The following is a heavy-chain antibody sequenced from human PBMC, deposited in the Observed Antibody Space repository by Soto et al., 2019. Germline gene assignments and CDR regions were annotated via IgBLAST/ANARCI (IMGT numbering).Heavy chain of an antibody. CDR3: AHTAEGIYYSDSSGYFSRGAGWFDP. CDR1: DFSLTTSGVG. V-gene: IGHV2-5*02. J-gene: IGHJ5*02. Sequence: QITLKESGPTLVQPTQTLTLTCTFSDFSLTTSGVGVGWIRQPPGKALEWLALIYWDGDKRYRPSLESRLTITEDTSKNQVVHTMTNTDPADTATYYCAHTAEGIYYSDSSGYFSRGAGWFDPWGQGILVTVSS. CDR2: IYWDGDK. D-gene: IGHD3-22*01.